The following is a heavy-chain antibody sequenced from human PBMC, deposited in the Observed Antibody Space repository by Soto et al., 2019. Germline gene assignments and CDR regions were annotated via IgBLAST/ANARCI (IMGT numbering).Heavy chain of an antibody. V-gene: IGHV4-59*08. Sequence: QVQLQESGPGLVKPSETLSLTCTVSGGSISSYYWSWLRQPPGKGLEWIGYIYYTGSTTYNPSLKSRVTISADRSKNQLSLNLSSVTAADTALYYCVRHRAFCSGKSCALGNFDYVDVWGIGTTVTVSS. CDR2: IYYTGST. CDR1: GGSISSYY. D-gene: IGHD2-2*01. J-gene: IGHJ6*04. CDR3: VRHRAFCSGKSCALGNFDYVDV.